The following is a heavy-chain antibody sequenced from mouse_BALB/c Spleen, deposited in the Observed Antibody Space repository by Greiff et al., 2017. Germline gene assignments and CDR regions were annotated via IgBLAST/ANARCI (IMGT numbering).Heavy chain of an antibody. CDR2: IDPANGNT. CDR3: ARDGGYLYAMDY. D-gene: IGHD2-2*01. V-gene: IGHV14-3*02. J-gene: IGHJ4*01. CDR1: GFNIKDTY. Sequence: DVKLQESGAELVKPGASVKLSCTASGFNIKDTYMHWVKQRPEQGLEWIGRIDPANGNTKYDPKFQGKATITADTSSNTAYLQLSSLTSEDTAVYYCARDGGYLYAMDYWGQGTSVTVSS.